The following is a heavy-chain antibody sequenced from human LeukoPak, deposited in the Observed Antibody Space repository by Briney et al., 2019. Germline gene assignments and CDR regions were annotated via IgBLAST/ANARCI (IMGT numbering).Heavy chain of an antibody. CDR1: GGSIRSYY. D-gene: IGHD3-10*01. V-gene: IGHV4-59*12. Sequence: SQTLSLSCTVSGGSIRSYYWSWIRQPPGKGLECIGYIYYIGSTNYNPSLKSRVTISLDTSKNQFSLKLSSVTAADTAVYYCARYYYGSGSRYPGVAADWGQGTLVTVSS. CDR2: IYYIGST. J-gene: IGHJ4*02. CDR3: ARYYYGSGSRYPGVAAD.